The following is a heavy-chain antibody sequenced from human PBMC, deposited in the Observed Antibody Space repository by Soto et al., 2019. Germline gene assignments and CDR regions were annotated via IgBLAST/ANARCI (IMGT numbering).Heavy chain of an antibody. V-gene: IGHV4-31*03. D-gene: IGHD3-9*01. J-gene: IGHJ6*02. CDR1: GGSISSGGYY. Sequence: QVQLQESGPGLVEPSQTLSLTCTVSGGSISSGGYYWSWIRQHPGKGLEWIGYIYYSGSTYYNQSLKSRVTISVDTSKNQFSLKLSSVTAADTAVYYCARDALGGYFDWLLRDGMDVWGQGTTVTVSS. CDR3: ARDALGGYFDWLLRDGMDV. CDR2: IYYSGST.